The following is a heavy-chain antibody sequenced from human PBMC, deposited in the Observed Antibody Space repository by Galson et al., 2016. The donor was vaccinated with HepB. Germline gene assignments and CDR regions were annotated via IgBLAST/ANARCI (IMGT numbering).Heavy chain of an antibody. D-gene: IGHD2-15*01. J-gene: IGHJ3*02. CDR2: INHGGLT. CDR3: ARHWLRGVAHTGDAFDI. CDR1: GFTFSRFA. V-gene: IGHV4-30-2*03. Sequence: LRLSCAASGFTFSRFAMSWVRQAPGKGLEWIGIINHGGLTHYNPSLKSRVTISVDTSKNQFSLKLSSVTAADTAVYYCARHWLRGVAHTGDAFDIWGQGTMVTVSS.